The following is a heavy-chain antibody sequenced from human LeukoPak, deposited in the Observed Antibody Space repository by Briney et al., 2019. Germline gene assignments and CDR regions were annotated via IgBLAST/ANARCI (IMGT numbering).Heavy chain of an antibody. J-gene: IGHJ4*02. Sequence: GGSLRLSCAASGFTFSSYSMNWVRQAPGKGLEWVSSISSSSTYIYYADSVKGRFTISRDNAKNSLYLQMNSLRAEDTAVYYCARDRRGYDYDYWGQGTLVTVSS. V-gene: IGHV3-21*01. D-gene: IGHD5-12*01. CDR3: ARDRRGYDYDY. CDR2: ISSSSTYI. CDR1: GFTFSSYS.